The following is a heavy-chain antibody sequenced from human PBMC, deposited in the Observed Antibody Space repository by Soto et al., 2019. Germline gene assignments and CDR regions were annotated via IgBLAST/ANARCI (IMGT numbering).Heavy chain of an antibody. CDR2: ITHGGST. V-gene: IGHV4-34*01. CDR3: ARGRLLLTPSGLAITYFDY. J-gene: IGHJ4*02. D-gene: IGHD3-22*01. Sequence: QVQLQQWGAGLLKPSETLSLTCAVYSGSFSGYYYSWIRQPPGKGLEWIGEITHGGSTTYSPSLKSRVTMSLDTSKNQFSLKMTSVTAADTAVYYCARGRLLLTPSGLAITYFDYWGQGSLVIVSS. CDR1: SGSFSGYY.